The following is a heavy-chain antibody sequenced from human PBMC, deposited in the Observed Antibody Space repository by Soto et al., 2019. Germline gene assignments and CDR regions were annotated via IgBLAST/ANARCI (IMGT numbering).Heavy chain of an antibody. CDR3: ARHAIKGQMTTIYYYYGMDV. D-gene: IGHD2-21*02. V-gene: IGHV4-39*01. CDR2: IYYSGST. J-gene: IGHJ6*02. CDR1: GGSISSSSYY. Sequence: PSETLSLTCTVSGGSISSSSYYWGWIRQPPGKGLEWIGSIYYSGSTYYNPSLKSRVTISVDTSKNQFSLKLSSVTAADTAVYYCARHAIKGQMTTIYYYYGMDVWGQGTTVTVSS.